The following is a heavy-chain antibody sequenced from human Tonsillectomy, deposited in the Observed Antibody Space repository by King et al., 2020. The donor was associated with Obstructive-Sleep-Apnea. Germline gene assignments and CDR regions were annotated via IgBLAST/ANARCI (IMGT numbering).Heavy chain of an antibody. CDR1: GYSISSGYY. J-gene: IGHJ4*02. D-gene: IGHD3-22*01. Sequence: QLQESGPGLVKPSETLSLTCTVSGYSISSGYYWGWIRQPPGKGLEWIGSIYHSGSTYYNPSLKSRVTISVDTSKNQFSLKLSSVTAADTAVYYCARGWYYYDTTGELFDYWGQGTLVTVSS. CDR2: IYHSGST. V-gene: IGHV4-38-2*02. CDR3: ARGWYYYDTTGELFDY.